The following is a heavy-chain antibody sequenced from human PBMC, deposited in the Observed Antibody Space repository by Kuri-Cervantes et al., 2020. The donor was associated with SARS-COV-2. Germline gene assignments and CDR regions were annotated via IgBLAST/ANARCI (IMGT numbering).Heavy chain of an antibody. J-gene: IGHJ4*02. CDR3: AKWDVIVVVAAPELYY. CDR2: ISGSGGST. Sequence: GGSLRLSCAASGFTFSTYAMTWVRQAPGKGLEWVSAISGSGGSTYYADSVQGRFTISRDNSKNTLYLQMNSLRAEDTAVYYCAKWDVIVVVAAPELYYWGQGTLVTVSS. CDR1: GFTFSTYA. V-gene: IGHV3-23*01. D-gene: IGHD2-15*01.